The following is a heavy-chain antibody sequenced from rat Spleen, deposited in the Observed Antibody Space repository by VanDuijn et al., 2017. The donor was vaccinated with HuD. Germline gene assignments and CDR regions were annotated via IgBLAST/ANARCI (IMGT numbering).Heavy chain of an antibody. V-gene: IGHV5-29*01. CDR3: ARHGRIYYYDGSYFYFDY. D-gene: IGHD1-12*02. J-gene: IGHJ2*01. Sequence: EVQLVESDGGLVQPGRSLKLSCAASGFTLSDYYMAWVRQAPTKGLEWVATLSYDGSNTFNRDSVKGRFTISRDPAKNTLYLQMDSLRSEDTATYYCARHGRIYYYDGSYFYFDYWGQGVMVTVSS. CDR2: LSYDGSNT. CDR1: GFTLSDYY.